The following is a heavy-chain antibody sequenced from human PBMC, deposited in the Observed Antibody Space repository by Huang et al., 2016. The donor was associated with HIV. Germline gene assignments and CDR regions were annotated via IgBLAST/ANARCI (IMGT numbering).Heavy chain of an antibody. D-gene: IGHD3-22*01. CDR2: IYYSGST. CDR3: ARHFSYYDSSGYTPWDAFDI. J-gene: IGHJ3*02. V-gene: IGHV4-39*01. Sequence: QLQLQGSGPGLVKPSETLSLTCTVSGGSITCSSYYWGWIRQPPGKGLEGVGSIYYSGSTDYNPSLKGRVTVSVDTSKNQFSLKLSSVTAADTAVYYCARHFSYYDSSGYTPWDAFDIWGQGTMVTVSS. CDR1: GGSITCSSYY.